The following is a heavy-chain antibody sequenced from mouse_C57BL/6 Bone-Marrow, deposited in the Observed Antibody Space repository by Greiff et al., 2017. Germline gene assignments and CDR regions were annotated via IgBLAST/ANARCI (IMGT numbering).Heavy chain of an antibody. J-gene: IGHJ1*03. CDR2: IDPNSGGT. CDR3: AGYYGPYWYFDV. Sequence: VKQRPGRGLEWIGRIDPNSGGTKYNEKFKSKATLTVDKPSSTAYMQLSSLTSEDSAVYYCAGYYGPYWYFDVWGTGTTVTVSS. V-gene: IGHV1-72*01. D-gene: IGHD1-1*01.